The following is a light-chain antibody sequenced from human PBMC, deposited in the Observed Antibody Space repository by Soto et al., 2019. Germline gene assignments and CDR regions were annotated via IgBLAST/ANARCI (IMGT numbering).Light chain of an antibody. CDR2: SNN. CDR1: SSNIGSNT. Sequence: QSELTQPPSASGTPGQRVTISCSGSSSNIGSNTVNWYQQLPGTAPKLLIYSNNQRPSGVPDRFSGSKSGTSASLAISGLQSEDEADYYCAAWDDSLNAWVFGGGTKVTVL. CDR3: AAWDDSLNAWV. J-gene: IGLJ3*02. V-gene: IGLV1-44*01.